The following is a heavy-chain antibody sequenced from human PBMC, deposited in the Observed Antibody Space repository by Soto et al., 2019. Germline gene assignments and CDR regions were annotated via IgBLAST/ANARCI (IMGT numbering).Heavy chain of an antibody. J-gene: IGHJ6*03. CDR1: GFTFSSYA. CDR2: ISGSGGST. Sequence: GGSLRLSCAASGFTFSSYAMSWVRQAPGKGLEWVSAISGSGGSTYYADSVKGRFTISRDNSKSTLYLQMNSLRAEDTAVYYCAAATFFYYYYMDVWGKGTTVTVSS. V-gene: IGHV3-23*01. D-gene: IGHD2-15*01. CDR3: AAATFFYYYYMDV.